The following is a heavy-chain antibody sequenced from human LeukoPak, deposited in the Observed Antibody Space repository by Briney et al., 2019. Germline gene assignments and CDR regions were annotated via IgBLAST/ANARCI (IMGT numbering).Heavy chain of an antibody. CDR3: ARGGSSWYGLPIGWFDP. J-gene: IGHJ5*02. D-gene: IGHD6-13*01. CDR2: INPNSGGT. V-gene: IGHV1-2*02. CDR1: GYTFTGYY. Sequence: GASVKVSCKASGYTFTGYYMHWVRQAPGQGLEWMGWINPNSGGTNYAQKFQGRVTMTRDTSISTAYMELSRLRSDDTAVYYCARGGSSWYGLPIGWFDPWGQGTLVTVSS.